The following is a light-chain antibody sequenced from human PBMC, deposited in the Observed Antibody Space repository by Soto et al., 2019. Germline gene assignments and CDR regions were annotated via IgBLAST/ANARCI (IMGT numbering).Light chain of an antibody. CDR3: QQRSNWPIT. V-gene: IGKV3-11*01. J-gene: IGKJ5*01. CDR2: DAS. Sequence: EIVLTQSPATLSLSPGDRATLSCRASQSVSGYLAWYQQKPGQAPRLLIYDASNRAAGIPARFSGSGSGTDFTLTIGSLEPEDFAVYYCQQRSNWPITFGQGTRLEIK. CDR1: QSVSGY.